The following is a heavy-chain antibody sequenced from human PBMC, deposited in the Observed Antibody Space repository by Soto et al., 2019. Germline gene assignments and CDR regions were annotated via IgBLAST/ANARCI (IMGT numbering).Heavy chain of an antibody. CDR3: ARGSSWIDY. D-gene: IGHD6-13*01. Sequence: QVQLQESGPGLVKPSETLSLTCTVSGGSISSYYWSWIRQPPGKGLEWIGYIYYSGSTNYTPSLKSRVTISVDTSKNQFSLKLSSVTAADTAVYYCARGSSWIDYWGQGTLVTVSS. J-gene: IGHJ4*02. V-gene: IGHV4-59*01. CDR1: GGSISSYY. CDR2: IYYSGST.